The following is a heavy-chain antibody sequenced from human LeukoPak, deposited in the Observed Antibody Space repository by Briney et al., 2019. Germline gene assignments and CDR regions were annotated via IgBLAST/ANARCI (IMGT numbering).Heavy chain of an antibody. CDR1: GGSISSYY. J-gene: IGHJ4*02. V-gene: IGHV4-59*08. D-gene: IGHD4-11*01. CDR3: ARARSTVTTVFDY. Sequence: SETLSLTCTVSGGSISSYYWSWIRQPPGKGLEWIGYIYYSGSTYYNPSLKSRVTISVDTSKNQFSLKLSSVTAADTAVYYCARARSTVTTVFDYWGQGTLVTVSS. CDR2: IYYSGST.